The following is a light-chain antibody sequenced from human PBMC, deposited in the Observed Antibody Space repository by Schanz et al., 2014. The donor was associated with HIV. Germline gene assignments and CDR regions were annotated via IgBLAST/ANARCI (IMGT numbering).Light chain of an antibody. Sequence: QSVLTQPPSASGSPGQSVTISCTGTSNDVGGYNFVSWYQEHPGKAPKLLIYEVTKRPSGVSGRFSGSKSGNTASLTVSGLQAEDEANYYCTSYASTSTVVFGGGTKLTV. J-gene: IGLJ2*01. CDR2: EVT. V-gene: IGLV2-8*01. CDR3: TSYASTSTVV. CDR1: SNDVGGYNF.